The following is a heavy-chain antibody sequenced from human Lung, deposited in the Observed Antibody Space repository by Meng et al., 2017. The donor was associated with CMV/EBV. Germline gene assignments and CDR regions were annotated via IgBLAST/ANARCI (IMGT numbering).Heavy chain of an antibody. D-gene: IGHD1-26*01. J-gene: IGHJ4*02. V-gene: IGHV3-74*01. CDR1: GFTFSSYW. Sequence: GEXXKISCAASGFTFSSYWMHWVRQAPGKGLVWVSRINSDGSSTSYADSVKGRFTISRDNSKNTLYLQMNSLRAEDTAVYYCAKFRGGIYYVYYFDYWGQGXLVTVSS. CDR3: AKFRGGIYYVYYFDY. CDR2: INSDGSST.